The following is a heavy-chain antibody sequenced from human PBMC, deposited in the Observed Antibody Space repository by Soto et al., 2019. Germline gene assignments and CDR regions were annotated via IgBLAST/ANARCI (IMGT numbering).Heavy chain of an antibody. D-gene: IGHD2-21*01. J-gene: IGHJ4*02. CDR3: AKERDCGGVCFDVDL. CDR2: IRGDGTDI. CDR1: GFNFNRFT. Sequence: EVQLVESGGRVVPPGGSLRISCAASGFNFNRFTMHWVRQTPERGLEWVSYIRGDGTDIRYADSVRGRFSISRDNTKKSLDLQMYNLTSEDTALYDCAKERDCGGVCFDVDLWGQGALVTVSS. V-gene: IGHV3-43*01.